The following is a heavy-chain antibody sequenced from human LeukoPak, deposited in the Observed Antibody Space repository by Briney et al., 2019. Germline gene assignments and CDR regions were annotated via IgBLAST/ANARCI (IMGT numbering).Heavy chain of an antibody. Sequence: GGSLRLSCAASGFTFSSYSMNWVRQAPGKGLEWVSSISSNSSYKYYADSVKGRFTISRDNAKNSLYLQMNSLRAEDTAVYYCARDQRRFPRFGELLAPSYYYYYGMDVWGQGTTVTVSS. V-gene: IGHV3-21*01. CDR1: GFTFSSYS. D-gene: IGHD3-10*01. CDR3: ARDQRRFPRFGELLAPSYYYYYGMDV. J-gene: IGHJ6*02. CDR2: ISSNSSYK.